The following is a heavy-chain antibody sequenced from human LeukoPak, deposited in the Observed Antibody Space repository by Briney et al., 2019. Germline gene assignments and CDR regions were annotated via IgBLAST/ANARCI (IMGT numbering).Heavy chain of an antibody. CDR1: GYTFTSYD. CDR3: ARGTVAATNWFDP. CDR2: MNPNSGNT. Sequence: ASVKVSCKASGYTFTSYDINWVRQATGQGLEWMGWMNPNSGNTGYAQKFQGRVTMTRNTSISTAYMELSSLRSGDTAVYYCARGTVAATNWFDPWGQGTLVTVSS. D-gene: IGHD2-15*01. J-gene: IGHJ5*02. V-gene: IGHV1-8*01.